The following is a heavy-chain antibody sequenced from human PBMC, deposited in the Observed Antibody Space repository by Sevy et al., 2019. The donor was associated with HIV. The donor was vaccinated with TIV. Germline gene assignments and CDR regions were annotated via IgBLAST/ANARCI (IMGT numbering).Heavy chain of an antibody. CDR1: GFTFSSYW. Sequence: GGSLRLSCAASGFTFSSYWMHWVRQAPGKGLVWVSRIKIDGSDKSYADSVKGRFTISRDNTKNTLYLQMNSLRAEDTAVYYCARRPTVQSGRYWFDPWGQGTLVTVSS. CDR3: ARRPTVQSGRYWFDP. J-gene: IGHJ5*02. V-gene: IGHV3-74*01. CDR2: IKIDGSDK. D-gene: IGHD1-26*01.